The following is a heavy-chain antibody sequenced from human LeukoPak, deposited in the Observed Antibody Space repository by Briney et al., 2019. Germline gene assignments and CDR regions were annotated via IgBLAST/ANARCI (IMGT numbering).Heavy chain of an antibody. CDR2: INPNSGGT. CDR1: GYTFTGYY. V-gene: IGHV1-2*02. CDR3: ASHSSSWFTFDY. D-gene: IGHD6-13*01. Sequence: GASVKVSCKASGYTFTGYYMHWVRQAPGQGLEWMGWINPNSGGTNYAQKFQGRVTLTRDTSISTAYMELSRLTSDDTAVYYCASHSSSWFTFDYWGQGTLVTVSS. J-gene: IGHJ4*02.